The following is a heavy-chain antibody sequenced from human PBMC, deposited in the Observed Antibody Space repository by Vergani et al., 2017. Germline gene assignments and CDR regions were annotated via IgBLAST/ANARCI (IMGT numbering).Heavy chain of an antibody. CDR1: GFIFSDHY. J-gene: IGHJ5*02. Sequence: EVQVVESGGGLVQPGGSLRLSCAASGFIFSDHYMDWVRQAPGKGLQWVSSISSSSANIHYADSVKGRFTVSRDSGRNSLYLQMKSLRAEDTAVYYCARGQAGYQVLYRVYFDPWGQGTLVTVSS. CDR2: ISSSSANI. D-gene: IGHD2-2*02. CDR3: ARGQAGYQVLYRVYFDP. V-gene: IGHV3-69-1*01.